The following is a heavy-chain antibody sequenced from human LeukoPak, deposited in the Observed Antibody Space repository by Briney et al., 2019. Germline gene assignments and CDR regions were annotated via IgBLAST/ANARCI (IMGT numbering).Heavy chain of an antibody. J-gene: IGHJ3*02. Sequence: GGSLRLSCAASGFTFSSYWMHWVRQAPGKGLVWVSRINSDGSSTSYADSVKGRFTISRDNAKNTLYLQMNSLRAEDTAVYYCARLEPRLWFEAFDIWGQGTMVTVSS. CDR3: ARLEPRLWFEAFDI. CDR1: GFTFSSYW. V-gene: IGHV3-74*01. D-gene: IGHD2-21*01. CDR2: INSDGSST.